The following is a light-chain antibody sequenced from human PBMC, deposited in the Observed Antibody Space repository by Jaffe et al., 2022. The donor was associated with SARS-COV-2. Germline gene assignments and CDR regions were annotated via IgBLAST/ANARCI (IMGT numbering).Light chain of an antibody. CDR3: QQYYSTPWT. CDR2: WAS. Sequence: DIVMTQSPDSLAVSLGERATINCKSSQSVLNSSNNKNCLAWYQQKPGQPPKLLIYWASTRESGVPDRFSGGGSGTDFTLTISSLQAEDVAVYYCQQYYSTPWTFGQGTKVEIK. V-gene: IGKV4-1*01. J-gene: IGKJ1*01. CDR1: QSVLNSSNNKNC.